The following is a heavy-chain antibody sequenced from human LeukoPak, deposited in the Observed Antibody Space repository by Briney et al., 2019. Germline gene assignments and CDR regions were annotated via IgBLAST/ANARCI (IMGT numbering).Heavy chain of an antibody. CDR2: IYTSGST. J-gene: IGHJ4*02. D-gene: IGHD3-3*01. V-gene: IGHV4-61*02. Sequence: SQTLSLTCTVSGGSISSGSYYWSWIRQPAGKGLEWIGRIYTSGSTNYNPSLKSRVTISVDTSKNQFSLKLSSVTAAYTAVYYCARDSTWRSLDYWGQGTLVTVSS. CDR1: GGSISSGSYY. CDR3: ARDSTWRSLDY.